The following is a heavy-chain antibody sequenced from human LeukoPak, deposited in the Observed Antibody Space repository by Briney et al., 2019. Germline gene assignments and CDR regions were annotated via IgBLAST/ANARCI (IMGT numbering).Heavy chain of an antibody. J-gene: IGHJ4*02. D-gene: IGHD1-26*01. Sequence: SETLSLTCTVSGVSIRTYYWNWIRQPPGKGLEWIGFIYDSGSTNYNPSLKSRVTISIDTSKNHFSLKLSAVTAADTAVYYCARSERYSGSYILYWGQGTLVTVSS. CDR1: GVSIRTYY. CDR2: IYDSGST. V-gene: IGHV4-59*01. CDR3: ARSERYSGSYILY.